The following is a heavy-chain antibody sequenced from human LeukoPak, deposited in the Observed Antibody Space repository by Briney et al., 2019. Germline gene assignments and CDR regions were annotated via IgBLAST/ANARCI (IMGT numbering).Heavy chain of an antibody. D-gene: IGHD5-18*01. V-gene: IGHV4-34*01. CDR3: ARRPRRYSYGYWDY. CDR1: GGSFSGYY. CDR2: INHSGST. Sequence: PSETLSLTCAVYGGSFSGYYWSWIRQSPGKGLEWIGEINHSGSTNYNPSLKSRVTFSVDTSKNQFSLKLSSVTAADTAVNYCARRPRRYSYGYWDYWGQGTLVTVSS. J-gene: IGHJ4*02.